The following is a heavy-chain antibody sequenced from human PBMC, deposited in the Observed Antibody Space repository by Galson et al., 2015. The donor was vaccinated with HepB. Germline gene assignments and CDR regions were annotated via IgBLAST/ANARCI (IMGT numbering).Heavy chain of an antibody. V-gene: IGHV1-8*01. D-gene: IGHD4-17*01. CDR3: ARAYRRRGYGDYSLGGY. J-gene: IGHJ4*02. CDR2: MNPNSGNT. CDR1: GYTFTSYD. Sequence: VKVSCKASGYTFTSYDINWVRQATGQGLEWMGWMNPNSGNTGYAQKFQGRVTMTRNTSISTAYMELSSLRSEDTAVYYCARAYRRRGYGDYSLGGYWGQGTLVTVSS.